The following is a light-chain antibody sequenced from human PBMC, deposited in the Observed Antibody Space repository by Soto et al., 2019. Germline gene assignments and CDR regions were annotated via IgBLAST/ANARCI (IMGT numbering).Light chain of an antibody. Sequence: EIVLTQSPATLSLSPGERATLSCRASQSVTSHLAWYQQKPGQAPRLLIYDASNGATGIPARFSGSGSGTDFTLTISSLEPEDFAVYYCQQRYNWPPITFGQGTRLEIK. CDR2: DAS. V-gene: IGKV3-11*01. CDR3: QQRYNWPPIT. J-gene: IGKJ5*01. CDR1: QSVTSH.